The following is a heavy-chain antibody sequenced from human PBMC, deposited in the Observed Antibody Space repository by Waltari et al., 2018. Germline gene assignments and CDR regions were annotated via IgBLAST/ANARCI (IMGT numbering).Heavy chain of an antibody. CDR2: IIPIFGTA. CDR1: GGTFSSYA. V-gene: IGHV1-69*08. CDR3: ARDTSSGYYYWYFDL. J-gene: IGHJ2*01. D-gene: IGHD3-22*01. Sequence: QVQLVQSGAEVKKPGSSVKVSCKASGGTFSSYAISWVRQAPGQGLEWMGRIIPIFGTANYAQKFQGRVTITADKSTSTAYMELSSLRSEDTAVYYCARDTSSGYYYWYFDLWGRGTLVTVSS.